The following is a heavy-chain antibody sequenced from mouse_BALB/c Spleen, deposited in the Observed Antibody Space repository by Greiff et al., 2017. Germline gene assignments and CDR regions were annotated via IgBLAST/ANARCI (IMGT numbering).Heavy chain of an antibody. Sequence: EVHLVESGGGLVQPGGSRKLSCAASGFTFSSFGMHWVRQAPEKGLEWVAYISSGSSTIYYADTVKGRFTISRDNPKNTLFLQMTSLRSEDTAMYYCARSDPYYRSYYAMDYWGQGTSVTVSS. D-gene: IGHD2-14*01. CDR1: GFTFSSFG. J-gene: IGHJ4*01. V-gene: IGHV5-17*02. CDR3: ARSDPYYRSYYAMDY. CDR2: ISSGSSTI.